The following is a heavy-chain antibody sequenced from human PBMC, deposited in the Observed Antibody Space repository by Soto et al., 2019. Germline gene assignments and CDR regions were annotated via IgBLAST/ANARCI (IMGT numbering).Heavy chain of an antibody. Sequence: PGESLRLSCSASGFTFSSYAMHWVRQAPGKGLEWVAVISYDGSNKYYADSVKGRFTISRDNSKNTLYLQMNSLRAEDTAVYYWARDHDYTYSYGSVIDACGQGALVTGSS. D-gene: IGHD5-18*01. J-gene: IGHJ5*02. CDR1: GFTFSSYA. CDR2: ISYDGSNK. V-gene: IGHV3-30-3*01. CDR3: ARDHDYTYSYGSVIDA.